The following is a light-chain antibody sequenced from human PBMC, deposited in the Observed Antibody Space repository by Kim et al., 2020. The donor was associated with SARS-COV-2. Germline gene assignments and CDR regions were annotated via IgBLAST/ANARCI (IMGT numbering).Light chain of an antibody. CDR1: QSISSW. J-gene: IGKJ1*01. CDR3: QRYISYRK. CDR2: DAS. V-gene: IGKV1-5*01. Sequence: DIQMTQSPSTLSASVGDRVTITCRASQSISSWLAWYQQKPGKAPKLLIYDASSWESGVPSRFGGSGSGTEFTLTISSLQPDDFASYYCQRYISYRKFGQRT.